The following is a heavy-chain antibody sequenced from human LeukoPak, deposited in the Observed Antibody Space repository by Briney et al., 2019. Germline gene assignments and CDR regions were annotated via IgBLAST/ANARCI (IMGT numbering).Heavy chain of an antibody. J-gene: IGHJ5*02. D-gene: IGHD6-13*01. CDR2: IVVGSGNT. Sequence: VASVKVSCKASGFTFTSSAMQWVRQARGQRLEWIGWIVVGSGNTNYAQKFQERVTITRDMSTRTAYMELSSLRSEDTAVYYCAATAAAGTVRWFDPWGQGTLVTVSS. CDR3: AATAAAGTVRWFDP. CDR1: GFTFTSSA. V-gene: IGHV1-58*02.